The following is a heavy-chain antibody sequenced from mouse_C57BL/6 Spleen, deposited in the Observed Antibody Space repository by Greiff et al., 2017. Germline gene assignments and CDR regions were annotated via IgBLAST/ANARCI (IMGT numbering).Heavy chain of an antibody. CDR1: GYTFTSYG. CDR2: ISPRSGNT. Sequence: QVQLQQSGAELARPGASVKLSCKASGYTFTSYGISWVKQRTGQGLEWIGEISPRSGNTYYNEKFKGKATLTADKSSSTAYMELRSLTSEDSAVDFWARETTVVADYFDYWGQGTTLTGSA. CDR3: ARETTVVADYFDY. D-gene: IGHD1-1*01. V-gene: IGHV1-81*01. J-gene: IGHJ2*01.